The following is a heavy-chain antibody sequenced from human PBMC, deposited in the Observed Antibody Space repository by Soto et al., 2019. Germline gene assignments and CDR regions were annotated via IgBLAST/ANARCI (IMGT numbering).Heavy chain of an antibody. V-gene: IGHV4-59*08. CDR1: GGSISSYY. CDR3: ARRRGFIYGEFDY. J-gene: IGHJ4*02. Sequence: SSETLSLTCTVSGGSISSYYWSWIRQPPGKGLEWIGYIYYSGSTNYNPSLKSRVTISVDTSKNQFSLKLSSVTAADTAIYYCARRRGFIYGEFDYWGQGTLVPSPQ. CDR2: IYYSGST. D-gene: IGHD3-10*01.